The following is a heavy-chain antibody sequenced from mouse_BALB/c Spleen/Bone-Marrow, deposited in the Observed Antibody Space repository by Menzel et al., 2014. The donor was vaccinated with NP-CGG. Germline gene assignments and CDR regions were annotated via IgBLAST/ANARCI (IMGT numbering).Heavy chain of an antibody. CDR3: ARQGYYGYSDY. J-gene: IGHJ2*01. V-gene: IGHV4-1*02. CDR1: GFDFXRYW. Sequence: EVQRVESGGGLVQPGGSLKLSCAASGFDFXRYWMSWVRQAPGKGLEWIGEINPDSSTINYTPSLKDKFIISRDNAKNPLYLQMRKVRSEDTALYYCARQGYYGYSDYWGQGTTPTVSS. D-gene: IGHD1-2*01. CDR2: INPDSSTI.